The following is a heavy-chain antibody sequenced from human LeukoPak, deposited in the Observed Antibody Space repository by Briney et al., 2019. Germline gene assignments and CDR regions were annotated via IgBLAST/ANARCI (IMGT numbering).Heavy chain of an antibody. V-gene: IGHV3-23*01. D-gene: IGHD5-12*01. CDR2: INGGGVNT. CDR3: AKDRADVVPTMVLDY. CDR1: GFTFSSYA. Sequence: GGSLRLSCAASGFTFSSYAMSWVRQAPGKGLEWVSTINGGGVNTHYADSVGGRFTISRDNSKNTLFLQLNSLRAEDTAVYYCAKDRADVVPTMVLDYWGQGTLVTVSS. J-gene: IGHJ4*02.